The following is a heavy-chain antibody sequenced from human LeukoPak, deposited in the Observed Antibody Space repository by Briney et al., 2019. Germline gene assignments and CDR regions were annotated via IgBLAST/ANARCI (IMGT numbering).Heavy chain of an antibody. CDR1: GFTFDDYA. J-gene: IGHJ1*01. V-gene: IGHV3-9*01. D-gene: IGHD2-2*01. CDR2: ISWNSGSI. CDR3: AKAPAATAEGYFQH. Sequence: GGSLRLSCAASGFTFDDYAMHWVWQAPGKGLEWVSGISWNSGSIGYADSVKGRFTISRDNAKNSLYLQMNSLRAEDTALYYCAKAPAATAEGYFQHWGQGTLVTVSS.